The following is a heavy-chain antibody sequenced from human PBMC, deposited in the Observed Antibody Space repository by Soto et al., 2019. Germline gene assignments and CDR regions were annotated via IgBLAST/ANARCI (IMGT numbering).Heavy chain of an antibody. CDR2: ISSSSSYI. Sequence: GGSLRLSCAASGFTFSSYSMNWVRQAPGKGLEWVSSISSSSSYIYYADSVKGRFTISRDNAKNSLYLQMNSLRAEDTAVYYCARDSLVQGGLSGYDLPDYWGQGTLVTVSS. V-gene: IGHV3-21*01. J-gene: IGHJ4*02. D-gene: IGHD5-12*01. CDR1: GFTFSSYS. CDR3: ARDSLVQGGLSGYDLPDY.